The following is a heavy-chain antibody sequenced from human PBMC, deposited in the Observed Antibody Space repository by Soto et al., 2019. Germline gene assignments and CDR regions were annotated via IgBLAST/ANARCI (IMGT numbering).Heavy chain of an antibody. D-gene: IGHD2-21*02. Sequence: PGGSLRLSCAASGFTFSSYAMHWVRQAPGKGLEWVAVISYDGSNKYYADSVKGRFTISRDNSKNTLYLQMNSLRAEDTAVYYCARDPCGGDCYNDYWGQGTLVTVSS. CDR3: ARDPCGGDCYNDY. V-gene: IGHV3-30-3*01. J-gene: IGHJ4*02. CDR1: GFTFSSYA. CDR2: ISYDGSNK.